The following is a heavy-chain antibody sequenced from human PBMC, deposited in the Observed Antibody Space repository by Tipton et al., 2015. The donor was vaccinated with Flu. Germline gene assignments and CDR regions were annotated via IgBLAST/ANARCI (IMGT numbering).Heavy chain of an antibody. J-gene: IGHJ4*01. D-gene: IGHD3-22*01. CDR1: GGSFSGYY. V-gene: IGHV4-34*01. CDR3: ARVSPRRVTAVVVLMLPEGYFDY. CDR2: INHSGST. Sequence: TLSLTCSVYGGSFSGYYWTWIRQAPGKGLEWIGEINHSGSTHYSSSLKSRVTMSVDSSKNQFSLHLSSVTAADTAVYYCARVSPRRVTAVVVLMLPEGYFDYWGHGTPVIVSS.